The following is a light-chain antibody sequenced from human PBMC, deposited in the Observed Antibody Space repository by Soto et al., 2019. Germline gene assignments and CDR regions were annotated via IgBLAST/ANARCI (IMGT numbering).Light chain of an antibody. Sequence: DFQMTQSPSTLSASVGDRVTITCRASQSIRSRLAWIQQKPGKAPKLLIYDASRLESGVPQRFSGSGSGTEFTLTISSLQTDDFSTYYCQQYHSYWTFGQGTKVE. CDR1: QSIRSR. CDR3: QQYHSYWT. J-gene: IGKJ1*01. V-gene: IGKV1-5*01. CDR2: DAS.